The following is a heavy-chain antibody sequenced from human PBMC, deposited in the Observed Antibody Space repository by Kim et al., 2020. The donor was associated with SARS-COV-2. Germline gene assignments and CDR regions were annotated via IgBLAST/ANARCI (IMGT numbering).Heavy chain of an antibody. D-gene: IGHD3-9*01. Sequence: GGSLRLSCVVSGFIFSTYEMHWVRQAPGKGLEWVALVSNDGSNKYYTDSVKGRFTISRDNSKNTMFLQMNSMRTEDKAVYYCARRYFDWLLDYWGQGTLV. J-gene: IGHJ4*02. CDR2: VSNDGSNK. CDR1: GFIFSTYE. V-gene: IGHV3-30-3*01. CDR3: ARRYFDWLLDY.